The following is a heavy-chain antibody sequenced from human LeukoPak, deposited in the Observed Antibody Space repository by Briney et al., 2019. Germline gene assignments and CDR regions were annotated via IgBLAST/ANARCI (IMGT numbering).Heavy chain of an antibody. CDR2: IYPGDSDT. J-gene: IGHJ5*02. Sequence: GESLKISCKGSGYSFTSYWIGWVRQMPGKGLEWMGIIYPGDSDTRYSPSFQGQVTISADKSISTAYLQWSSLKASDTAMYYCARTQPHDIVVVPAVDYWFDPWGQGTLVTVSS. CDR1: GYSFTSYW. CDR3: ARTQPHDIVVVPAVDYWFDP. D-gene: IGHD2-2*01. V-gene: IGHV5-51*01.